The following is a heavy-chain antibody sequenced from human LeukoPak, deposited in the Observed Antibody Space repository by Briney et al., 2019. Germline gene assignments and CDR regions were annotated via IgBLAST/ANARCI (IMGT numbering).Heavy chain of an antibody. CDR2: IYSGGST. Sequence: PGGSLRLSCAASGFTFSDSVMSWVRQAPGKGLEWVSVIYSGGSTYYADSVKGRFTISRDNSKNTLYLQMNSLRAEDTAVYYCAREAHLLENGFDYWGQGTLVTVSS. J-gene: IGHJ4*02. V-gene: IGHV3-66*02. CDR1: GFTFSDSV. D-gene: IGHD5-24*01. CDR3: AREAHLLENGFDY.